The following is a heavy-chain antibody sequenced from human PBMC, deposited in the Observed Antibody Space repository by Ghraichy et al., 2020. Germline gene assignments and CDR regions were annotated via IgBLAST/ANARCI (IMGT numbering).Heavy chain of an antibody. Sequence: SETLSLTCTVSGGSISSSSYYWGWIRQPPGKGLEWIGSIYYSGSTYYNPSLKSRVTISVDTSKNQFSLKLSSVTAADTAVYYCARQCGVFRLLPAIAAAGTGYYYYYMDVWGKGTTVTVSS. J-gene: IGHJ6*03. CDR2: IYYSGST. D-gene: IGHD6-13*01. CDR3: ARQCGVFRLLPAIAAAGTGYYYYYMDV. V-gene: IGHV4-39*01. CDR1: GGSISSSSYY.